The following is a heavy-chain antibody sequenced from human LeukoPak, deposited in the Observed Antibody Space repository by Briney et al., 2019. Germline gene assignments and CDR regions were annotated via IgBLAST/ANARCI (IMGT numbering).Heavy chain of an antibody. J-gene: IGHJ4*02. V-gene: IGHV1-2*02. CDR3: ARDRGDDFWGGFDY. CDR1: GYTFTGYY. D-gene: IGHD3-3*01. CDR2: INSNSGAI. Sequence: ASVKVSCKASGYTFTGYYIHWVRQAPGQGLEWMGWINSNSGAIDYAQRFQGRVTVTRDTSISTAYMQLSGLRSDDTAVYYCARDRGDDFWGGFDYWGQGTLVTVSS.